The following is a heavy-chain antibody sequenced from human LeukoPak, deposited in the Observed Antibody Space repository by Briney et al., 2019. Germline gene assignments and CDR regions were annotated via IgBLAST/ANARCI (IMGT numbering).Heavy chain of an antibody. CDR1: GYSISSGYY. V-gene: IGHV4-38-2*02. CDR3: ARADGKIFGIDY. Sequence: PSETLSLTCTVSGYSISSGYYWGWIRQPPGKGLEWIGSIYHSGSTYYNPSLKSRVTISVDTSKNQFSLKLSSVTAADTAVYYCARADGKIFGIDYWGQGTLVTVSS. J-gene: IGHJ4*02. D-gene: IGHD3-3*01. CDR2: IYHSGST.